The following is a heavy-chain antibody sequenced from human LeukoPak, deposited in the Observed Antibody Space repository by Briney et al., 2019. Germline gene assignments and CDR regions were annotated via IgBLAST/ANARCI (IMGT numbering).Heavy chain of an antibody. CDR3: ARSYYYDSSGYSNWFDP. CDR1: GFTFSRYE. Sequence: PGGSLRLSCAASGFTFSRYEMNWVRQAPGKRLEWVSYISSIGSTIYYADSLKGRFTLSRDNAKTSLYLQMNSLRAEDTAVYYCARSYYYDSSGYSNWFDPWGQGTLVTVSS. J-gene: IGHJ5*02. V-gene: IGHV3-48*03. D-gene: IGHD3-22*01. CDR2: ISSIGSTI.